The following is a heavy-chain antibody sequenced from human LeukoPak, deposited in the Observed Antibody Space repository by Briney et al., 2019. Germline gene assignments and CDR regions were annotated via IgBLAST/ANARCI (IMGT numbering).Heavy chain of an antibody. CDR3: ARVYCSSTSCLLGWFDP. CDR2: IYPGDSDT. CDR1: GYSFTSYW. J-gene: IGHJ5*02. Sequence: GESLKISCKGSGYSFTSYWIGWVRQMPGKGLEWMGIIYPGDSDTRYSPSFQGQVTISADKSISTAHLQWSSLKASDTAMYYCARVYCSSTSCLLGWFDPWGQGTLVTVSS. D-gene: IGHD2-2*01. V-gene: IGHV5-51*01.